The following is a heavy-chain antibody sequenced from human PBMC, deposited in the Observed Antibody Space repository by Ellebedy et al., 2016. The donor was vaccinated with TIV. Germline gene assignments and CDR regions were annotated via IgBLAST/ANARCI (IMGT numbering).Heavy chain of an antibody. CDR2: VSNSGDRT. J-gene: IGHJ4*02. CDR3: LFKGVATRVY. V-gene: IGHV3-23*01. Sequence: GESLKISCTASGFSFSDYFMNWVRQAPGKGLEGVSAVSNSGDRTYYADSVKGRFTISRDKSKNTRYLKMSSLRAEDTAVYYCLFKGVATRVYWGQGTLVTVSS. CDR1: GFSFSDYF. D-gene: IGHD4-23*01.